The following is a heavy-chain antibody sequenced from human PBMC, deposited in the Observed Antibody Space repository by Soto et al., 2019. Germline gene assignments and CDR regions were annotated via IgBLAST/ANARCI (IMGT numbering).Heavy chain of an antibody. CDR2: ISGSGGST. J-gene: IGHJ4*02. V-gene: IGHV3-23*01. Sequence: PGGSLRLSCAASGFTFSSYAMSWVRQAPGKGLEWVSAISGSGGSTYYADSVKGRFTISRDNSKNTLYLQMNSLRAEDTAVYYCAKDLSSGWYRSAPSDYWGQGTLVTVSS. CDR3: AKDLSSGWYRSAPSDY. D-gene: IGHD6-19*01. CDR1: GFTFSSYA.